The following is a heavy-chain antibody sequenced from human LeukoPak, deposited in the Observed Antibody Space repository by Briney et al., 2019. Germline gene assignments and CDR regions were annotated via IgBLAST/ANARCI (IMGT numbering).Heavy chain of an antibody. V-gene: IGHV3-23*01. CDR3: AKDRVAAAGTEYFQH. D-gene: IGHD6-13*01. Sequence: ETLSLTCTVSGGSISSRYWSWIRQPPGKGLEWVSAISGSGGSTYYADSVKGRFTISRDNSKNTLYLQMNSLRAEDTAVYYCAKDRVAAAGTEYFQHWGQGTLVTVSS. CDR2: ISGSGGST. CDR1: GGSISSRY. J-gene: IGHJ1*01.